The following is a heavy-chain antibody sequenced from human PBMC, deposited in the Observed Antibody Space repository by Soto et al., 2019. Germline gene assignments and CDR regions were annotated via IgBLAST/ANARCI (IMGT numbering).Heavy chain of an antibody. CDR3: AKEYDVGAIHTFHY. Sequence: PGGSLRLSCAASGFTFSSYAMSWVRQAPGKGLEWVSGISCSGVSIYYADSVKGRFTISRDNSKNTLYLQMNSLRAVDTAVYYCAKEYDVGAIHTFHYWGQGTLVTVSS. D-gene: IGHD1-26*01. CDR2: ISCSGVSI. J-gene: IGHJ4*02. V-gene: IGHV3-23*01. CDR1: GFTFSSYA.